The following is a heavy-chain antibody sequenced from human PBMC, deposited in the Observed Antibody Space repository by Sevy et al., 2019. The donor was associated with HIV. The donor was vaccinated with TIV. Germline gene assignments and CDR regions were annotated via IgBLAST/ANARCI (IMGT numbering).Heavy chain of an antibody. CDR3: ARDDTASYLPVS. CDR1: GFTFSDYR. J-gene: IGHJ4*02. CDR2: ISRSGTTR. Sequence: GGSLRLSCAASGFTFSDYRLNWVRQAPGKGLEWVSYISRSGTTRHYAYSVRGRFTISRDDAKNSLYLQMSSLRDEDTAVYYCARDDTASYLPVSWGQGTLVTVSS. V-gene: IGHV3-48*02. D-gene: IGHD3-10*01.